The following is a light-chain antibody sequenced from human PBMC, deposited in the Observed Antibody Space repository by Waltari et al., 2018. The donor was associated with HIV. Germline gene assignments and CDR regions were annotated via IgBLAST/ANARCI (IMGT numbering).Light chain of an antibody. CDR1: SLRTSY. CDR2: GKN. V-gene: IGLV3-19*01. Sequence: SSELTQDPAVSVALGQTVRITCQGDSLRTSYASWYQQKPGQAPILVIYGKNNRPSGIPDRFSGSTSGNTASLTIPGAQAEDEADYYCNSRDSSGSHLLGGGTKLTVL. CDR3: NSRDSSGSHL. J-gene: IGLJ2*01.